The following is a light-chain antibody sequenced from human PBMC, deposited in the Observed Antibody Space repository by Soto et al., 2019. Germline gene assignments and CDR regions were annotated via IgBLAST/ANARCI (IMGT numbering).Light chain of an antibody. CDR2: GAS. CDR1: QSVSSSY. CDR3: QQRSNWPPTWT. Sequence: EIVLTQSPGTLSLSAGERATLXXRAXQSVSSSYLAWYQQKPGQAPRLLXXGASIRATGIPARFSGSGSGTDFTLTISSLEPEDFAVYYCQQRSNWPPTWTFGQGTKVDIK. J-gene: IGKJ1*01. V-gene: IGKV3D-20*02.